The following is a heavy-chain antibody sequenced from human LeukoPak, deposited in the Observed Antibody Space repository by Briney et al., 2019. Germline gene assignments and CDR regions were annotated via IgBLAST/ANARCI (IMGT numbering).Heavy chain of an antibody. J-gene: IGHJ5*02. Sequence: PGGSLRLSCAASGFTFSDYYMSWIRQAPGKGLEWVSYISSSSSYTNYADSVKGRFTISRDNAKNSLYLQMNSLRAEDTAVYYCARDPSRDYQSFLDPWGQGILVTVSS. V-gene: IGHV3-11*05. CDR3: ARDPSRDYQSFLDP. CDR2: ISSSSSYT. D-gene: IGHD2/OR15-2a*01. CDR1: GFTFSDYY.